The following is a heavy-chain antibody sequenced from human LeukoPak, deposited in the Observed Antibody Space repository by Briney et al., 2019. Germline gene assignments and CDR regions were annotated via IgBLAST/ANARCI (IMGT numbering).Heavy chain of an antibody. Sequence: PSETLSLTCAVYGGSFSGYYWSWIRQPPGKGLEWIGEINHSGSTNYNPSLKSRVTISVDTSKNQFSLKLSSVTAADTAVYYCARRSARSGDYWGQGTLVSVSS. J-gene: IGHJ4*02. CDR1: GGSFSGYY. CDR3: ARRSARSGDY. CDR2: INHSGST. V-gene: IGHV4-34*01. D-gene: IGHD6-25*01.